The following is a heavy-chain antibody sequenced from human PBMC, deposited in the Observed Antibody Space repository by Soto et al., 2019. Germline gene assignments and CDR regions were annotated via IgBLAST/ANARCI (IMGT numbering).Heavy chain of an antibody. J-gene: IGHJ4*02. V-gene: IGHV1-58*01. CDR3: AADATAWQQMVPSDY. CDR1: GFTFTSSA. D-gene: IGHD2-8*01. CDR2: IAVGSGYT. Sequence: SVKVSCKASGFTFTSSAFQWVRQARGQRLEWIGWIAVGSGYTNYAQRFQDRVTLTRDMSTATTYMELSRLTSEDTAIYYCAADATAWQQMVPSDYSGQGTLVTVSS.